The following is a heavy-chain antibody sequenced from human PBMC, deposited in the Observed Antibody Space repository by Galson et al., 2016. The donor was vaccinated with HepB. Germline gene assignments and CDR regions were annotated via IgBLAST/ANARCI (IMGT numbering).Heavy chain of an antibody. CDR2: ISYDGGDK. V-gene: IGHV3-30*19. J-gene: IGHJ1*01. Sequence: SLRLSCAASGFTFSRYGMHWVRQAPGKGLEWVAVISYDGGDKHYADSVKGRFTVSRDNSKNTLFLQMHSLRVEDTAVYYCAKLDCGRDCPRDDWGQGTLVTVSS. CDR3: AKLDCGRDCPRDD. D-gene: IGHD2-21*02. CDR1: GFTFSRYG.